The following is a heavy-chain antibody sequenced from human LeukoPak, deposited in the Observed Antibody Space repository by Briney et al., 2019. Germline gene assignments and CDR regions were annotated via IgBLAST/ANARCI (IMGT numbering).Heavy chain of an antibody. D-gene: IGHD5-18*01. CDR3: ASVRGYSYGHIDN. CDR1: GGSISSRSYY. V-gene: IGHV4-39*01. CDR2: MYYSGST. J-gene: IGHJ4*02. Sequence: SETLSLTCTVSGGSISSRSYYWGWIRQPPGKGLEWIGSMYYSGSTYYNPSLKSRVTISVDTSKNQLSLKLSSVTAADTAVYYCASVRGYSYGHIDNWGQGTLVTVSS.